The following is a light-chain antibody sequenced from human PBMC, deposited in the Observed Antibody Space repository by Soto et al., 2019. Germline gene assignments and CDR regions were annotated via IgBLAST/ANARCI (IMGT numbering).Light chain of an antibody. J-gene: IGKJ2*01. CDR2: DAS. CDR1: QSVSSY. CDR3: QQRSNWPPGYT. Sequence: EIVLTQSPATLSLSPGERASLSCRASQSVSSYLAWYQQKPGQAPRLLISDASNRAPGIPARFSGSGSGTDFTLTISSLVLEDFAVYYWQQRSNWPPGYTFGQRTKLQIK. V-gene: IGKV3-11*01.